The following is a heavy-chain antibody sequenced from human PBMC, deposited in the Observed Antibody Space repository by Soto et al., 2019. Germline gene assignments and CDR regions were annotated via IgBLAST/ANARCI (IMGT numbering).Heavy chain of an antibody. J-gene: IGHJ4*02. CDR3: ARVGIPLRGYYFDY. CDR2: IYYGGSS. Sequence: SETLSLTCTVSGYSISSGDYYWIWIRQPPGKGLEWIGYIYYGGSSYYNPSLKSRVTISADTSKNQFSLKLTSVTAADTAVYFCARVGIPLRGYYFDYWGQGTLVTVSS. D-gene: IGHD3-16*01. V-gene: IGHV4-30-4*01. CDR1: GYSISSGDYY.